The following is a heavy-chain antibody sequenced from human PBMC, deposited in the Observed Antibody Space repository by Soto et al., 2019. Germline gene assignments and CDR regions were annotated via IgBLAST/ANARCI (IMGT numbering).Heavy chain of an antibody. Sequence: SETLSLTCTVSGDSIRSSYWSWVRQPPGRGLEWIGYVYHTGTTNSNPSLKSRVTISADTSKNLFSLKLISVTPADTAVYFCARDMSGGSSWYEFDYWGPGTLVTVSS. CDR2: VYHTGTT. CDR1: GDSIRSSY. J-gene: IGHJ4*02. CDR3: ARDMSGGSSWYEFDY. D-gene: IGHD6-13*01. V-gene: IGHV4-59*01.